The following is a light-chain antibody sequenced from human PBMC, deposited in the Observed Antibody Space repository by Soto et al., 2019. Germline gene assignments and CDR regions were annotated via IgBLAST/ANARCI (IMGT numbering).Light chain of an antibody. CDR2: DAS. CDR3: QQYNSYPIT. Sequence: DIQMTQSPSTLSASVVDRFTITFLASQGISSWLAWYQQKPGKAPKLLIYDASSLESGVPSRFSGSGSGTEFTLTISSLQPDDFATYYCQQYNSYPITFGQGTRLEIK. CDR1: QGISSW. J-gene: IGKJ5*01. V-gene: IGKV1-5*01.